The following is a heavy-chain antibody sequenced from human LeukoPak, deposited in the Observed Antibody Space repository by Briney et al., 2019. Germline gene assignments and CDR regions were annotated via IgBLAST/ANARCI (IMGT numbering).Heavy chain of an antibody. D-gene: IGHD2-2*01. V-gene: IGHV3-33*06. Sequence: QTGGSLRLSCAASGFTFSSYGMHWVRQAPGKGLEWVAVIWYDGSNKYYADSVKGRFTISRDNSKNTLYLQMHSLRAEDTAVYYCAKAGAVCSSTSCYAKYWGQGTLVTVSS. CDR3: AKAGAVCSSTSCYAKY. CDR2: IWYDGSNK. CDR1: GFTFSSYG. J-gene: IGHJ4*02.